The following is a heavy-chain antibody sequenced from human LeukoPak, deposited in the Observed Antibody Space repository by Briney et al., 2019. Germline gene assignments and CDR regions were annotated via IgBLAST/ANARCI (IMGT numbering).Heavy chain of an antibody. V-gene: IGHV3-21*01. J-gene: IGHJ3*01. D-gene: IGHD1-1*01. CDR2: ISSRSNYI. CDR1: GFTFSSYA. CDR3: ARDGYNSANGIDV. Sequence: GGSLRLSCAASGFTFSSYAMSWVRQAPGKGLEWVSSISSRSNYIYYADSVKGRFTISRDNAKSSLSLQMNSLSAEDTAVYYCARDGYNSANGIDVWGQGTMVTVSS.